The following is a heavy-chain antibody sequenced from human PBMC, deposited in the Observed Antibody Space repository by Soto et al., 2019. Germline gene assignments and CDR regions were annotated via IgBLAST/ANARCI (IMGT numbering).Heavy chain of an antibody. V-gene: IGHV3-7*03. J-gene: IGHJ3*02. Sequence: GSLRLSCAASGFTFSSYWMSWVRQAPGKGLEWVANIKQDGSEKYYVDSVKGRFTISRDNAKNSLYLQMNSLRAEDSAVYYCARVGVLTGDRNAFDIWGQGTMVTVSS. CDR1: GFTFSSYW. CDR3: ARVGVLTGDRNAFDI. D-gene: IGHD7-27*01. CDR2: IKQDGSEK.